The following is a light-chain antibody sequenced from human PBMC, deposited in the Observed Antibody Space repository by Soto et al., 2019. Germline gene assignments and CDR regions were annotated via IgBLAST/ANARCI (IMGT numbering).Light chain of an antibody. J-gene: IGKJ4*01. Sequence: DIQMTQSPSTLSASVGDRVTITCRASQSISNWLAWYQQRPGKAPKLLIYKASSLESGVPSRFSGSGSGTEFTLTISSLQPDDFATYYCQQYNSLSLTFGGGTKVESK. CDR3: QQYNSLSLT. V-gene: IGKV1-5*03. CDR1: QSISNW. CDR2: KAS.